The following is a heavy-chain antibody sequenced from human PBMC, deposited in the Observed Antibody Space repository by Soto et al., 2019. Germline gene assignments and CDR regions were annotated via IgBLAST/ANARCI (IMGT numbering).Heavy chain of an antibody. CDR1: GFTFSSYG. J-gene: IGHJ4*02. CDR2: IWYEGSNK. CDR3: ARNRGPLEYSSFDH. D-gene: IGHD6-6*01. V-gene: IGHV3-33*01. Sequence: QVQLVESGGGVVQPGRSLRLSCAPSGFTFSSYGMHWVRQAPGKGLEWVAVIWYEGSNKYYADSVKGRFTISRDNSKNTLYMQMNSLRAEDTAVYYCARNRGPLEYSSFDHWGQGPLVTVSS.